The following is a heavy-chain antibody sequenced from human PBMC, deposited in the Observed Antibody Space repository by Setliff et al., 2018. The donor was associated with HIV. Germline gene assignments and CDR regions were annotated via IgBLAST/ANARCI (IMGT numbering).Heavy chain of an antibody. CDR1: GFTFSTYS. J-gene: IGHJ6*03. CDR3: AKAGGGILYFYYMDV. V-gene: IGHV3-23*01. CDR2: ISGRGTNT. D-gene: IGHD2-15*01. Sequence: PGGSLRLSCAASGFTFSTYSINWVRQAPGKGLEWVSTISGRGTNTYYADSVKGRFTISRDNSKNTLSLQLNSLTAEDSAVYYCAKAGGGILYFYYMDVWGKGTTVTVSS.